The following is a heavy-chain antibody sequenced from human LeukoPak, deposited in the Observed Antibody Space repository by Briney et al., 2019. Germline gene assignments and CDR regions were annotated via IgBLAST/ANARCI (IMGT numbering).Heavy chain of an antibody. CDR2: IYYSGST. CDR3: ASNGYSSPPLYYMDV. Sequence: TTSETLSLTCTVSGGSISSSSYYWGWIRQPPGKGLEWIGSIYYSGSTYYNPSLKSRVTISVDTSKNQFSLKLSSVTAADTAVYYCASNGYSSPPLYYMDVWGKGTTVTVSS. D-gene: IGHD6-13*01. J-gene: IGHJ6*03. V-gene: IGHV4-39*07. CDR1: GGSISSSSYY.